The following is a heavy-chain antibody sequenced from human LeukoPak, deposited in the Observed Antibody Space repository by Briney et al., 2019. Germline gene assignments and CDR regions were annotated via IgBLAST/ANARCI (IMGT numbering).Heavy chain of an antibody. V-gene: IGHV4-38-2*02. D-gene: IGHD5-12*01. CDR2: IYHTGST. Sequence: PSETLSLTCSVSGHSMSSGYYWAWVRQPPGKGLAWIATIYHTGSTYYNPSLKSRVTISVDTSKNQFSLKLNSVTAADTAVYFCARDSGGYSGYDYSHFDYWGQGTLVTVSS. CDR1: GHSMSSGYY. CDR3: ARDSGGYSGYDYSHFDY. J-gene: IGHJ4*02.